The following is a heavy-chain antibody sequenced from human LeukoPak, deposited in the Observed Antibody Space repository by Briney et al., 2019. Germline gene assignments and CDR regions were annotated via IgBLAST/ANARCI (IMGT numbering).Heavy chain of an antibody. J-gene: IGHJ4*02. CDR3: ATSARSSPYYFDY. V-gene: IGHV3-23*01. CDR1: GFTFSSYA. CDR2: ISGSGGST. Sequence: GGSLRLSRAASGFTFSSYAMSWVRQAPGKGLEWVSAISGSGGSTYYADSVKGRFTISRDNSKNTLYLQMNSLRAEDTAVYYCATSARSSPYYFDYWGQGTLVTVSS. D-gene: IGHD4-17*01.